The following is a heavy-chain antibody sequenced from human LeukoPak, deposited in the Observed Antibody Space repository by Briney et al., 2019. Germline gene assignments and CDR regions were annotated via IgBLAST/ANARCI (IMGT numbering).Heavy chain of an antibody. CDR3: AREDSSGYYYGY. CDR1: GFTFSSYG. V-gene: IGHV3-33*01. CDR2: IWYDGSNK. D-gene: IGHD3-22*01. Sequence: PGRSLRLSCAASGFTFSSYGMHWVRQAPGKGLEWVAVIWYDGSNKYYADSVKGRFTISRDNSKNTLYLQMNSLRVEDTAVYYCAREDSSGYYYGYWGQGTLVTVSS. J-gene: IGHJ4*02.